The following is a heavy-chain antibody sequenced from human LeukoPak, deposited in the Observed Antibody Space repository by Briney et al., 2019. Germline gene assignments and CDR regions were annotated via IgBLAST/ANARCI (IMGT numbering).Heavy chain of an antibody. Sequence: GGSLRLSCAASGFTFSSYSMNWVRQAPGKGLEWVSSISSSSSYIYYADSVKGRFTISRDNAKNSLYLQMNSLRAEDTAMYYCARDRIYCGGDCYSGWFDPWGQGTLVTVSS. CDR1: GFTFSSYS. CDR3: ARDRIYCGGDCYSGWFDP. D-gene: IGHD2-21*02. V-gene: IGHV3-21*01. CDR2: ISSSSSYI. J-gene: IGHJ5*02.